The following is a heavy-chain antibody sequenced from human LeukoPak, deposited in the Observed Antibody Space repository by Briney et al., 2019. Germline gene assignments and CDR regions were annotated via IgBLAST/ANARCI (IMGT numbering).Heavy chain of an antibody. D-gene: IGHD3-10*01. J-gene: IGHJ6*02. CDR1: GFTFSSYA. CDR3: ASYYGSGSYYSGYYYGMDV. V-gene: IGHV3-23*01. Sequence: GGSLRLSCAASGFTFSSYAMSWVRQAPGKGLEWVSAISGSGGSTYYADSVKGRFTISRDNSKNTLYLQMNSLRAEDTAVYYCASYYGSGSYYSGYYYGMDVWGQGTTVTVSS. CDR2: ISGSGGST.